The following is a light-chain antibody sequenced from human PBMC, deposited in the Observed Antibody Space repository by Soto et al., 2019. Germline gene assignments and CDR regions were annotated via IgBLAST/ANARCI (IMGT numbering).Light chain of an antibody. CDR2: GAS. Sequence: EIVLTQSPGTLSLSPGDTATLSFRASQSVSSSDLAWYQQKPGQAPRLLIYGASTRATGIPDRFSGSGSGTDFTLTISRLEPEDFAVYYCQQYGGSPLYTFGQGTKVDIK. V-gene: IGKV3-20*01. CDR3: QQYGGSPLYT. CDR1: QSVSSSD. J-gene: IGKJ2*01.